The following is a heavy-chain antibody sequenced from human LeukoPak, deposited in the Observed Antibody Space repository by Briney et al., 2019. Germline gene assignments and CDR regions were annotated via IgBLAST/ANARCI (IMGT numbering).Heavy chain of an antibody. CDR1: GFTFSNYN. V-gene: IGHV3-21*01. CDR2: ISSSSSYI. CDR3: ARVRYDGSGYYSISDY. D-gene: IGHD3-22*01. J-gene: IGHJ4*02. Sequence: GGSLRLSCAASGFTFSNYNMNWVRQAPGKGLEWVSSISSSSSYIYYADSVKGRFTISRDNAKNSLYLQMNSLRAEDTAVYYCARVRYDGSGYYSISDYWGQGTLVTVSS.